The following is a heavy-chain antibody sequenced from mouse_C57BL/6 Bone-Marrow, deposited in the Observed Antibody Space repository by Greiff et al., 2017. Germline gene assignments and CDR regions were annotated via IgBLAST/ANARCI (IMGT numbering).Heavy chain of an antibody. CDR1: GFTFSNYW. CDR3: TGRNHGAWFAY. J-gene: IGHJ3*01. CDR2: IRLKSDNYAT. Sequence: EVKLVESGGGLVQPGGSMKLSCVASGFTFSNYWMNWVRQSPEKGLEWVAQIRLKSDNYATHYAESVKGRFTISRDDSKSSVYLQMNNLRAEDTGIYYCTGRNHGAWFAYWGQGTLVTVSA. D-gene: IGHD6-1*01. V-gene: IGHV6-3*01.